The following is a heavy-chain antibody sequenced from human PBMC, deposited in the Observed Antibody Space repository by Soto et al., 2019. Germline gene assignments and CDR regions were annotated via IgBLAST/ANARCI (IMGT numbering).Heavy chain of an antibody. Sequence: PGESLIISCKGPGCVFHSHWLSRERQIPGKGREWMGMIDPNGPYTSYSPSVECHVGITADESNRTVYLQWSSLKATDTALYYCGRRWDHFGSCGGGLDAWGQGTPVTVSS. CDR2: IDPNGPYT. V-gene: IGHV5-10-1*01. CDR3: GRRWDHFGSCGGGLDA. J-gene: IGHJ5*02. D-gene: IGHD2-15*01. CDR1: GCVFHSHW.